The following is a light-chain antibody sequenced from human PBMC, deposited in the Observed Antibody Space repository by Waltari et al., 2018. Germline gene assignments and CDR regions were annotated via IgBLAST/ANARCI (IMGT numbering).Light chain of an antibody. CDR2: LGS. CDR1: QSLLHSDGYNY. CDR3: MQALQTKVT. V-gene: IGKV2-28*01. J-gene: IGKJ4*01. Sequence: DIVMTQSPLSLPVTPGEPASISCRSLQSLLHSDGYNYLDWYLQKPGQSPQLLIYLGSNRASGVPDRFSGSGSGTDLTLKISRVEAEDVGVYYCMQALQTKVTFGGGTKVEIK.